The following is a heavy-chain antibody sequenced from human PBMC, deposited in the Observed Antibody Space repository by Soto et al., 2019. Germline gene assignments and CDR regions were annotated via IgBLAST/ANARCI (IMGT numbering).Heavy chain of an antibody. Sequence: QVQLVQSGAEVKKPGASVKVSCKASGYTFTSLHMNWVRQATGQGLEWRGWVNPNNGDTGYAQKFQGRVTMTRNTSISTFYMELSSLTSDDTAVYYCASGVGDLGDYWGQGTLVTVSS. J-gene: IGHJ4*02. CDR3: ASGVGDLGDY. CDR1: GYTFTSLH. V-gene: IGHV1-8*01. CDR2: VNPNNGDT. D-gene: IGHD3-10*01.